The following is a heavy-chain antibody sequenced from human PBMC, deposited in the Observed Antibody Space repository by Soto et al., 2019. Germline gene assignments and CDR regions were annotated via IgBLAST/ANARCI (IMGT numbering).Heavy chain of an antibody. V-gene: IGHV3-48*01. CDR1: GFSLSTYC. D-gene: IGHD3-16*01. CDR3: ATILSIIPLRGGVRGFDP. J-gene: IGHJ5*02. CDR2: ISGGST. Sequence: GSLRLSCEGSGFSLSTYCMNWVRQAPGKGLEWVSYISGGSTYYADSVKGRFTISGDNSKNIVYLQMNSLSAEDTAVYYCATILSIIPLRGGVRGFDPWGQGTLVTVSS.